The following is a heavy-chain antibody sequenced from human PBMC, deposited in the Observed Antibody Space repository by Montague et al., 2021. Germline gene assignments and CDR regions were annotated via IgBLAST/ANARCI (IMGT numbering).Heavy chain of an antibody. CDR1: GFTFSTYC. J-gene: IGHJ4*02. V-gene: IGHV3-74*01. Sequence: SLRLSCAASGFTFSTYCMHWVRQAPGKGLVWVSRINTDRSTTNYAASVNGCFIIPRDNAKNTLFLQMNRLRADDTALSYCTRAADVCSTTTCYTFDYWGQGTPVTVSS. CDR3: TRAADVCSTTTCYTFDY. CDR2: INTDRSTT. D-gene: IGHD2-2*02.